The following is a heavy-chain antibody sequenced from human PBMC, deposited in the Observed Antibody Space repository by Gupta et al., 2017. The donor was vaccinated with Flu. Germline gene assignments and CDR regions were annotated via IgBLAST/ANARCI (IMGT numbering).Heavy chain of an antibody. CDR3: AAERGINWLFDL. J-gene: IGHJ4*02. CDR1: GFTLDDSS. CDR2: ISWNTGST. Sequence: EVQLVESGGGLVQPGRSLRLSCAASGFTLDDSSMHWVRQVPGKGLEWVSGISWNTGSTGYVDSVKGRFTISRDSAKNSLYLQMNSLRVEDTALYYCAAERGINWLFDLWGQGTLVTVSS. D-gene: IGHD3-9*01. V-gene: IGHV3-9*01.